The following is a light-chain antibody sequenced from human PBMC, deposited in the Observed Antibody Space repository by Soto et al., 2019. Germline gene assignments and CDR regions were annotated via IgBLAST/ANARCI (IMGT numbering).Light chain of an antibody. Sequence: EIVMTQSPATVSVSPGEGATLSCRASQGIGDTLAWYQQKPGQTPRLLIYDTSIRATGVPDRFSGSGSGTDFTLTISSLEPEDFAVYYCQQYGSSPQDTFGQGTKVDIK. V-gene: IGKV3-20*01. CDR1: QGIGDT. CDR3: QQYGSSPQDT. CDR2: DTS. J-gene: IGKJ1*01.